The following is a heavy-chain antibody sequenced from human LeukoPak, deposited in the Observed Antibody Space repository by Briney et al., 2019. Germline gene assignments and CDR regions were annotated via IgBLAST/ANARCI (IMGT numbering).Heavy chain of an antibody. D-gene: IGHD3-10*01. Sequence: ASVKVSCKPSGYTFTSYGINWVRQAPGQGLEWMGWISTNTANTNYAQKFQGRVTMTTDTSTSTAYMELRSLTSDDTAMYYCARDPEGVTPLDYWGQGTLVTVSS. CDR3: ARDPEGVTPLDY. V-gene: IGHV1-18*01. CDR1: GYTFTSYG. J-gene: IGHJ4*02. CDR2: ISTNTANT.